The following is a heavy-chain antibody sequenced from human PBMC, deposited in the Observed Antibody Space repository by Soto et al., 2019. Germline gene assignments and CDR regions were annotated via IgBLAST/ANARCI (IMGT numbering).Heavy chain of an antibody. Sequence: GASVKVSCKASGYTFTGYCMHWVRQAPGQGLEWMGWINPNSGGTNYAQKFQGRVTMTRDTSISTAYMELSRLRSDDTAVYYCARELDYGDYEVVDYWGQGTLVTVSS. CDR1: GYTFTGYC. J-gene: IGHJ4*02. D-gene: IGHD4-17*01. CDR2: INPNSGGT. V-gene: IGHV1-2*02. CDR3: ARELDYGDYEVVDY.